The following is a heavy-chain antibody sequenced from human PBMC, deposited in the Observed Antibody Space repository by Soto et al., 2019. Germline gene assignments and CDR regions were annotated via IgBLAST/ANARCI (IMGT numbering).Heavy chain of an antibody. CDR1: GDSITNNHW. J-gene: IGHJ6*02. D-gene: IGHD3-16*01. CDR3: VSKLGPYYYGLDV. Sequence: PSETLSLTCTVYGDSITNNHWWSWVRQPPGKGPELIGEIYHTGIAYYNPSLESRVAFSVDKSKNQFSLSLTSVTAADTAVYYCVSKLGPYYYGLDVWGQGTTVTVSS. CDR2: IYHTGIA. V-gene: IGHV4-4*02.